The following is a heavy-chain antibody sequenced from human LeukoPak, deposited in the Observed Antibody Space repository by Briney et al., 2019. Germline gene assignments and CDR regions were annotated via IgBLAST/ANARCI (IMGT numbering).Heavy chain of an antibody. V-gene: IGHV1-24*01. D-gene: IGHD3-22*01. J-gene: IGHJ4*02. CDR3: ATDLRGYYYDSSGYNY. Sequence: ASVKVSCKVSGYTLTELSMHWVRQAPGKGLEWMGGFDPEDGETIYAQKFQGRVTMTEDTSTDTAYMELSSLRSEDTAVYYCATDLRGYYYDSSGYNYWGQGTLVTVSS. CDR2: FDPEDGET. CDR1: GYTLTELS.